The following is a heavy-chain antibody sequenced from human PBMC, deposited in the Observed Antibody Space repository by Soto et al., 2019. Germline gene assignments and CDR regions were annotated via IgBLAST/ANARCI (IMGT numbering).Heavy chain of an antibody. CDR3: ARDRGYCSGGSCPPVGAFDI. D-gene: IGHD2-15*01. CDR1: GFTFSSYS. J-gene: IGHJ3*02. CDR2: ISSSSSYI. V-gene: IGHV3-21*01. Sequence: EVQLVESGGGLVKPGGSLRLSCAASGFTFSSYSMNWVRQAPGKGLEWVSSISSSSSYIYYADSVKGRFTISRDNAKNSLYLQMNSLRAEDTAVYYGARDRGYCSGGSCPPVGAFDIWGQGTMVTVSS.